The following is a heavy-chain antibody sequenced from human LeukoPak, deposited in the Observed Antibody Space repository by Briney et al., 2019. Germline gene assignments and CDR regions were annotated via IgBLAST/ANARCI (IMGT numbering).Heavy chain of an antibody. Sequence: GGSLRLCCAASGFTFSGYGMHWVRQAPGKGLAWVAVISHDGGSKYYADSVKGRFTISRDNSKKTLYLQMNSLRAEDTAVYYCAKEGQQYGDYEDWGQGTLVTVSS. CDR2: ISHDGGSK. V-gene: IGHV3-30*18. CDR1: GFTFSGYG. CDR3: AKEGQQYGDYED. D-gene: IGHD4-17*01. J-gene: IGHJ4*02.